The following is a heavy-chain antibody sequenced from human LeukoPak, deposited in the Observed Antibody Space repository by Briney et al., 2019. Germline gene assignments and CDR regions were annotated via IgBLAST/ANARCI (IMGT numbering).Heavy chain of an antibody. D-gene: IGHD2-2*01. CDR1: GGSISSSSYY. V-gene: IGHV4-39*01. CDR2: IYYSGST. CDR3: ARLEYCSSTSCFEVGGDWFDL. J-gene: IGHJ5*02. Sequence: SETLSLTCTVSGGSISSSSYYWGWIRQPPGKGLEWIGSIYYSGSTYYNPSLKSRVTISVDTSKNQFSLKLNSVTAADTAVYYCARLEYCSSTSCFEVGGDWFDLWGQGTLVTVSS.